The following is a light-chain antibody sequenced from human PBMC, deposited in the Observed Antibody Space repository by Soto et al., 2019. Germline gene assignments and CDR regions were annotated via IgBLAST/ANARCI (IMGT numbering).Light chain of an antibody. CDR2: EVN. Sequence: QSVLTQPPSASGSPGQSVTISCTGTSSDVGGYKYVSWYQQHPGKAPKLMIYEVNKRPSGVPDRFSGSKSGNTASLTVSGLQAEDEADYYCSSYAGSNNFIFGTGTKAPS. CDR1: SSDVGGYKY. V-gene: IGLV2-8*01. J-gene: IGLJ1*01. CDR3: SSYAGSNNFI.